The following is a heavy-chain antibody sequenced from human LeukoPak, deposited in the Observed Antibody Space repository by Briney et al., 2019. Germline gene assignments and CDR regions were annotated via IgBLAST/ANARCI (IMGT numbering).Heavy chain of an antibody. CDR1: GFTFSSYS. CDR3: ARARGVYSSSYH. Sequence: PGGSLRLSCAASGFTFSSYSMNWVRQAPGKGLEWISYIISTANAIYYADSVKGRFTISRDNAKNSLYLQMNSLRAEDTAVYYCARARGVYSSSYHWGQGTLVTVSS. V-gene: IGHV3-48*04. CDR2: IISTANAI. D-gene: IGHD6-6*01. J-gene: IGHJ5*02.